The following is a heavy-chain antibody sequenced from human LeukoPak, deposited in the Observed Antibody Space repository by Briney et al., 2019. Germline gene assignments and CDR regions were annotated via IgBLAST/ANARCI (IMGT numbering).Heavy chain of an antibody. J-gene: IGHJ4*02. D-gene: IGHD1-1*01. CDR3: ARDLDF. V-gene: IGHV4-31*03. Sequence: SETLSLTCTVSGVSISRGGYYWSWSRQHPRKGLEWSGYIYYSGSTYYNPSLKSRVTISVDTSKNQFSLKLSSVTAADTAVYYCARDLDFWGQGTLVTVSS. CDR2: IYYSGST. CDR1: GVSISRGGYY.